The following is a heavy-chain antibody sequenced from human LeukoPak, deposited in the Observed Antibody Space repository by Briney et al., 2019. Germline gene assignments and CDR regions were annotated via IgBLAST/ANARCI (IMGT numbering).Heavy chain of an antibody. D-gene: IGHD3-9*01. CDR2: ISGSGGST. Sequence: GGSLRLSCAASGFTFSSYAMSWVRQAPGKGLEWVSAISGSGGSTYYADSVKGRFTISRDNSKNTLYLQMNSLSAEDTAIYYCAKWGDYDVLTGYYDSDYWGQGTLVTVSS. J-gene: IGHJ4*02. CDR1: GFTFSSYA. CDR3: AKWGDYDVLTGYYDSDY. V-gene: IGHV3-23*01.